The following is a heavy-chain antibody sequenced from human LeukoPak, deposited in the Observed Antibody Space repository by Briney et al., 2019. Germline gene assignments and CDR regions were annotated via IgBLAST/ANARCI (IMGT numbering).Heavy chain of an antibody. CDR3: TRDGYSGYDLYY. CDR2: IIPIFGTA. V-gene: IGHV1-69*05. CDR1: GGTFSSYA. D-gene: IGHD5-12*01. J-gene: IGHJ4*02. Sequence: SVKVSCKASGGTFSSYAVSWVRQAPGQGLEWMGRIIPIFGTANYAQKFQGRVTITTDESTSTAYMELSSLRSEDTAVYYCTRDGYSGYDLYYWGQGTLVTVSS.